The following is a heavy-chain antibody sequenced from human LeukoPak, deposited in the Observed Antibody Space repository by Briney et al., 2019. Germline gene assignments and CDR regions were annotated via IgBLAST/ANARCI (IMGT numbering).Heavy chain of an antibody. CDR1: GGTFSSYA. Sequence: GASVKVSCKASGGTFSSYAISWVRQAPGQGLEWMGGIIPIFGTANYAQKFQGRVTITADESTSTAYMELSSLRSEDKAVYYCARGHDSSGYLYYYYYMDVWGKETTVTVSS. D-gene: IGHD3-22*01. CDR3: ARGHDSSGYLYYYYYMDV. CDR2: IIPIFGTA. J-gene: IGHJ6*03. V-gene: IGHV1-69*01.